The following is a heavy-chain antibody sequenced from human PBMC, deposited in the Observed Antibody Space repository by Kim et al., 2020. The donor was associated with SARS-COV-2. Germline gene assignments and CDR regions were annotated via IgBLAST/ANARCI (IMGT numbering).Heavy chain of an antibody. J-gene: IGHJ6*02. CDR3: ARGYKALDYYDSRLYYGMDV. CDR1: GGSISSYY. V-gene: IGHV4-59*13. Sequence: SETLSLTCTVSGGSISSYYWSWIRQPPGKGLEWIGYIYYSGSTNYNPSLKSRVTISVDTSKNQFSLKLSSVTAADTAVYYCARGYKALDYYDSRLYYGMDVWGQGTTVTVSS. D-gene: IGHD3-22*01. CDR2: IYYSGST.